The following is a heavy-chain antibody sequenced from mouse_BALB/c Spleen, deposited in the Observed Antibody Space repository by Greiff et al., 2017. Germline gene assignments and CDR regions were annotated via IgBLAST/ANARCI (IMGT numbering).Heavy chain of an antibody. CDR3: ARKVRDAMDY. J-gene: IGHJ4*01. Sequence: DVKLQESGPGLVKPSQSLSLTCSVTGYSITSGYYWNWIRQFPGNKLEWMGYISYDGSNNYNPSLKNRISITRDTSKNQFFLKLNSVTTEDTATYYCARKVRDAMDYWGQGTSVTVSS. CDR1: GYSITSGYY. D-gene: IGHD2-14*01. V-gene: IGHV3-6*02. CDR2: ISYDGSN.